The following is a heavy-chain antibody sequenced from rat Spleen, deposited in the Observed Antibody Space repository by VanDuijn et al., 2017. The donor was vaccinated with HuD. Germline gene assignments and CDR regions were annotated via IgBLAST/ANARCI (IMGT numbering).Heavy chain of an antibody. J-gene: IGHJ2*01. CDR2: ISYDGSTP. CDR3: AREFDYFDY. V-gene: IGHV5-25*01. Sequence: EVQLVESGGGLVQPGRSMKVSCAASEFSFSNYDMAWVRQAPTKGLEWVASISYDGSTPYYRDSVKGRFTISRDNAKSILYLQMDSLRSEDTATYYCAREFDYFDYWGQGVMVTVSS. CDR1: EFSFSNYD.